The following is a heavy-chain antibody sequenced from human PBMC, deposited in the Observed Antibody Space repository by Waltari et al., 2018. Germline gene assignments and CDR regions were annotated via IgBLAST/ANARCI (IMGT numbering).Heavy chain of an antibody. CDR3: ATRIAAVGTFDY. CDR1: GYNFTNYW. CDR2: IFPVDSYI. V-gene: IGHV5-51*01. J-gene: IGHJ4*02. Sequence: EVQLVQSGAEVKKPGESLKISCKGSGYNFTNYWIGWVRQMPGKGLVWLGCIFPVDSYIRDIPSLEVQVTISGDKSINTAYLQWSSLKASDTAMYYCATRIAAVGTFDYWGPGTLVTVSS. D-gene: IGHD6-13*01.